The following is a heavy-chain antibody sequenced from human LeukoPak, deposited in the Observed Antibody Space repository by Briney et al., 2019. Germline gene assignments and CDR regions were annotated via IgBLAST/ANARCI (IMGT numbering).Heavy chain of an antibody. Sequence: KPSETLSLTCAVSGYSISRGYYWGWVRQPPGKGLEWIGGIYHSGSTYYNPSLKSRVTISVDTSKNQFSLKLSSVTAADTAVYYCARHGVDRDSNDIFDYWGQGTLVTVSS. J-gene: IGHJ4*02. CDR2: IYHSGST. CDR1: GYSISRGYY. CDR3: ARHGVDRDSNDIFDY. V-gene: IGHV4-38-2*01. D-gene: IGHD3-22*01.